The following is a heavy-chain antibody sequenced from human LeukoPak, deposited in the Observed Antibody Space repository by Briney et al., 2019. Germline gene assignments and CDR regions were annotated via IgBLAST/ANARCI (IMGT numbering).Heavy chain of an antibody. CDR3: ARDSTGASV. Sequence: GGSLRLSCAASGFSVSNNYVSWVRQAPGKGLEWISAVYSGGDTYYIESVRGRFTISRDNSKNTIHLQMNGLTPEDAAIYYCARDSTGASVWGKGTTVTVSS. CDR2: VYSGGDT. D-gene: IGHD1-14*01. J-gene: IGHJ6*04. CDR1: GFSVSNNY. V-gene: IGHV3-53*01.